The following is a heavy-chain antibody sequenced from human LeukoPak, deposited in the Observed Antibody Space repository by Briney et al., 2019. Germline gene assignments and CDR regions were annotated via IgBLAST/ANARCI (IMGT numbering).Heavy chain of an antibody. D-gene: IGHD3-10*01. CDR3: AREGTAGRYYFDY. CDR2: ISANNGNT. V-gene: IGHV1-18*01. J-gene: IGHJ4*02. Sequence: ASVKVSCKASGYTFSSHGITWVRQAPGQGLEWMGWISANNGNTNYAQKLQGGVTVTTDTSTSIAYMELRSLRSDDTAVYYCAREGTAGRYYFDYWGQGTLVTVSS. CDR1: GYTFSSHG.